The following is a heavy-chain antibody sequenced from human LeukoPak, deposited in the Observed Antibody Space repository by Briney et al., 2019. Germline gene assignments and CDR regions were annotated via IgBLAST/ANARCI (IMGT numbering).Heavy chain of an antibody. CDR2: ISGSGGST. CDR1: GFTFSSYA. Sequence: GGSLRLSCAASGFTFSSYAMSWVRQAPGKGLEWVSAISGSGGSTYYVDSVKGRFTISRDNSKNTLYLQMNSLRAEDTAVYYCAKGWLRFLEWLPPFDYWGQGTLVTVSS. J-gene: IGHJ4*02. V-gene: IGHV3-23*01. D-gene: IGHD3-3*01. CDR3: AKGWLRFLEWLPPFDY.